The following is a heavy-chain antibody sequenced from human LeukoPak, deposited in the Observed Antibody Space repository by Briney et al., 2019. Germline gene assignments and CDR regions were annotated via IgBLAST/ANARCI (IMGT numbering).Heavy chain of an antibody. Sequence: PGGSLRLSCAASGFTFSSYSMNWVRQTPGKGLEWVSSISSSSTYIYYADSVKGRFTISRDNAKNSLYLQMNSLRAEDTAVYYCARDFRNYMDVWGKGTTVTVSS. V-gene: IGHV3-21*01. CDR2: ISSSSTYI. CDR3: ARDFRNYMDV. J-gene: IGHJ6*03. CDR1: GFTFSSYS.